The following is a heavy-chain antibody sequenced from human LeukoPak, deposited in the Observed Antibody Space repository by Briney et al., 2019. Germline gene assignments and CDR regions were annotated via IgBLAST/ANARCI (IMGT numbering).Heavy chain of an antibody. J-gene: IGHJ4*02. Sequence: ASVKVSCKAAGYTFTTYEIIGVRQAPGQGLEWMGWINTRNGNANYAHHLKARVTMTTDTSTSTSYMELASLRFDDTAIYYCARNHLGLGLWGQGTLVTVSS. CDR2: INTRNGNA. CDR3: ARNHLGLGL. D-gene: IGHD3-16*01. CDR1: GYTFTTYE. V-gene: IGHV1-18*01.